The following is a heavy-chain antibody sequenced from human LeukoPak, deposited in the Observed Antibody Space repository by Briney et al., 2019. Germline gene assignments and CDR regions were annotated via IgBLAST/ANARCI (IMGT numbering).Heavy chain of an antibody. V-gene: IGHV3-48*03. CDR3: ARGFWSGLAEY. J-gene: IGHJ4*02. D-gene: IGHD3-3*01. Sequence: GGSLRLSCAASGFTLSSYEINWIRQAPGKGLEWVSYISSSGSTIYYADSVKGRFTISRDNAKNSLYLQMNSLRAEDTAVYYCARGFWSGLAEYWGQGTLVTVSS. CDR2: ISSSGSTI. CDR1: GFTLSSYE.